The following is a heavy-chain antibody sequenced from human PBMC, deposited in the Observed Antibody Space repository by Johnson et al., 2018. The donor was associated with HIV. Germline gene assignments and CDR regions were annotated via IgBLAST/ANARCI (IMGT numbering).Heavy chain of an antibody. V-gene: IGHV3-30*02. Sequence: QVQLVESGGGVVQPGRSLRLSCAASGFTFSYYGMHWVRQAPGKGLEWVSFIRFDGSNEYYADSVKGRFTISRDNSKYTLYLQMNSLRAEDTAVYYCAKLDVSLDAFDIWGQGTMVTVSS. CDR2: IRFDGSNE. D-gene: IGHD5/OR15-5a*01. CDR1: GFTFSYYG. CDR3: AKLDVSLDAFDI. J-gene: IGHJ3*02.